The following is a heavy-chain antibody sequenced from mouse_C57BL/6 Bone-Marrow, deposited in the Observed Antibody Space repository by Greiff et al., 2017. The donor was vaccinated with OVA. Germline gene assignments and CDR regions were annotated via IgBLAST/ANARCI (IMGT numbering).Heavy chain of an antibody. CDR3: ARPYYYSRSQRYWYFDV. V-gene: IGHV1-18*01. CDR1: GYTFTDYN. J-gene: IGHJ1*03. CDR2: TNPNNGGN. D-gene: IGHD1-1*01. Sequence: VQLQQSGPELVKPGDSVKIPCKLSGYTFTDYNMDWVKQSHGKSPEWIGDTNPNNGGNIYNQKFKGKATLTVDKSSSTSYMELRSLTSEDTAVYYCARPYYYSRSQRYWYFDVWGTGTTVTVSS.